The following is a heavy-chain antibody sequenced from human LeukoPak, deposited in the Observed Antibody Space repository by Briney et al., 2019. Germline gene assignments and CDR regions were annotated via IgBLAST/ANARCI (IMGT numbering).Heavy chain of an antibody. V-gene: IGHV3-48*01. CDR3: ARDAGNSGYGCDL. CDR2: IRSTGDT. J-gene: IGHJ5*02. Sequence: GGSLRLSCAASGFIFSQYSINWVRQAPGKGLEWVSHIRSTGDTFYADSVKGRFTVSRDNARNSLYLQMNSLRAEDTAMYYCARDAGNSGYGCDLWGQGTLVTVSS. D-gene: IGHD5-12*01. CDR1: GFIFSQYS.